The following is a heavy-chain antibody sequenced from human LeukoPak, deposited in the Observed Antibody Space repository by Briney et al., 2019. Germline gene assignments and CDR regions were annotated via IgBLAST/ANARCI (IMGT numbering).Heavy chain of an antibody. V-gene: IGHV4-38-2*02. Sequence: SETLSLTCTVSGYYITSGYFWGWIRQPPGKGLEWIGSVYHSGGTYYNPSLKSRVTISVDTSKNQFSLKLSSVTAADTAVYYCARGIFGVLRSFDYWGQGTLVTVSS. CDR2: VYHSGGT. CDR3: ARGIFGVLRSFDY. D-gene: IGHD3-3*01. CDR1: GYYITSGYF. J-gene: IGHJ4*02.